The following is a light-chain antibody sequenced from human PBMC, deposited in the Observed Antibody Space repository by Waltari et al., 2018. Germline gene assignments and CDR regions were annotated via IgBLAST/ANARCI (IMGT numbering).Light chain of an antibody. Sequence: DIQMTQSPSTLSASVGDRVTITCRASQSISNWLAWYQQKPGKAPKLLIYKASTLESGVASRFSGSGSVTKLTLTISSLQPDDFATYYCQQYNSYSLLTFGGGTKVEIK. CDR3: QQYNSYSLLT. J-gene: IGKJ4*01. V-gene: IGKV1-5*03. CDR2: KAS. CDR1: QSISNW.